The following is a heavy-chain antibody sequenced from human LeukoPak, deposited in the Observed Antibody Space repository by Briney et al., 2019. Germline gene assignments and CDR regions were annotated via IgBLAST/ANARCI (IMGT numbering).Heavy chain of an antibody. CDR3: AGGYSYGSYYYYYYMDV. V-gene: IGHV4-30-2*02. D-gene: IGHD5-18*01. Sequence: PSETLSLTCAVSDYSIRSGGYSWNWIRQPPGKGLEWIGYIYNSGSTNYNPSLKSRVTISVDMSKNQFSLKLSSVTAADTAVYYCAGGYSYGSYYYYYYMDVWGKGTTVTVSS. CDR2: IYNSGST. J-gene: IGHJ6*03. CDR1: DYSIRSGGYS.